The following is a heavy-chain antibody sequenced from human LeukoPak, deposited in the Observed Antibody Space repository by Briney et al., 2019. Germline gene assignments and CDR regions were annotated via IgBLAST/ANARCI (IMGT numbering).Heavy chain of an antibody. CDR2: ISYDGSNK. V-gene: IGHV3-30*01. Sequence: GGSLRLSCAASGFTFSSYAMHWVRQAPGKGLEWVAVISYDGSNKYYADSVKGRFTISRDNSKNTLYLQMNSLRAEDTAVYYCARESMIVLFGAFDIWGQGTMVTVSS. J-gene: IGHJ3*02. CDR3: ARESMIVLFGAFDI. D-gene: IGHD3-22*01. CDR1: GFTFSSYA.